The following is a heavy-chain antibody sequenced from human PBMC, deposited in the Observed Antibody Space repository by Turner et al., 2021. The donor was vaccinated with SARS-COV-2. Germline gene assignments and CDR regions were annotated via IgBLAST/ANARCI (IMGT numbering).Heavy chain of an antibody. CDR1: GFIFTQYP. Sequence: DVQLVESGGGLVGPGGSLRLSCTASGFIFTQYPMNWVRQAPGKGLEWVSSLNSAATYLKYADSVKGRFTISRDDSKNSVYLQMNSLRAEDTAVYYCARGVAVYGEHRPLDYWGQGTLVTVSS. D-gene: IGHD4-17*01. V-gene: IGHV3-21*01. J-gene: IGHJ4*02. CDR3: ARGVAVYGEHRPLDY. CDR2: LNSAATYL.